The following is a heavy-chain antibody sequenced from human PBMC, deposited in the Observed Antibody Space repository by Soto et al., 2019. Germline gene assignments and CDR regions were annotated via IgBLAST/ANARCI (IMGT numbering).Heavy chain of an antibody. CDR1: GFIFTDYA. CDR3: ASDPKRRDGYHFDH. Sequence: PGGSLRLSCAASGFIFTDYAMSWVRQAPGKGLEWVSYICSGGGSTQYADSVQGRFTVSTDKAKKVLFLQMSSLRVEDKAVSYCASDPKRRDGYHFDHWGRGALVTV. CDR2: ICSGGGST. D-gene: IGHD5-18*01. J-gene: IGHJ4*02. V-gene: IGHV3-11*01.